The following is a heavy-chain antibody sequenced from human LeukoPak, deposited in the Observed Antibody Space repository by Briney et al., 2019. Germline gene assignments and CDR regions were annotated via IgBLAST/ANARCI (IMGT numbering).Heavy chain of an antibody. CDR1: GGTFSSYA. V-gene: IGHV1-69*06. CDR2: IIPIFGTA. Sequence: ASVKVSCKASGGTFSSYAISWVRQAPGQGLEWMGGIIPIFGTANYAQKFQGRVTITADKSTSTAYMELSSLRSEDTAVYYCAVQVTGTTGYYFDYGGQGTLVTVSS. J-gene: IGHJ4*02. D-gene: IGHD1-20*01. CDR3: AVQVTGTTGYYFDY.